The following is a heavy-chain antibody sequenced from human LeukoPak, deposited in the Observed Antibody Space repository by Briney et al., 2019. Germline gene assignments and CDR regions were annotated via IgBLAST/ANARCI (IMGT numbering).Heavy chain of an antibody. Sequence: GESLKISCKGSGYSFTSYGIGGVRQMPGKGLEWMGIINPGDSETKYSPSFQGQVTISADKSISTAYLQWSSLKASDTAMYYCARPGYRSRYFDYWGQGPLVTVSS. CDR3: ARPGYRSRYFDY. J-gene: IGHJ4*02. D-gene: IGHD6-19*01. V-gene: IGHV5-51*01. CDR2: INPGDSET. CDR1: GYSFTSYG.